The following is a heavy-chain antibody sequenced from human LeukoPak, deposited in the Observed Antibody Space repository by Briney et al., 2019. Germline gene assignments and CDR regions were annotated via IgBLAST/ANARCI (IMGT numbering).Heavy chain of an antibody. V-gene: IGHV4-4*02. J-gene: IGHJ5*02. Sequence: SGTLSLTCAISGGSFSNGYWWSWFRQSPGKGLEFIGQISRIGTTNYNPSLRSRVSISMDKSQNLFSLNLTSVTAADTAVYYCARETDYSHPNYFDPWGQGTLVTVSS. D-gene: IGHD4-11*01. CDR3: ARETDYSHPNYFDP. CDR2: ISRIGTT. CDR1: GGSFSNGYW.